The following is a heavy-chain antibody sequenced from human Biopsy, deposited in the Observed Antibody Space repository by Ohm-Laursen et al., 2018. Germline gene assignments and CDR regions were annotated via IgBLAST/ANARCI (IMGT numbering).Heavy chain of an antibody. CDR2: INAKTVDT. CDR3: TRGGYYYDSLAYYYWFDP. Sequence: ASVTVSCTPSGYTFTGYHVHWVRQAPGQGLEWLGWINAKTVDTNYAQKFQGRVTMTRDTSISTAYVDLSSLRSDDTAVDYCTRGGYYYDSLAYYYWFDPWGQGTLVTVSS. J-gene: IGHJ5*02. CDR1: GYTFTGYH. V-gene: IGHV1-2*02. D-gene: IGHD3-22*01.